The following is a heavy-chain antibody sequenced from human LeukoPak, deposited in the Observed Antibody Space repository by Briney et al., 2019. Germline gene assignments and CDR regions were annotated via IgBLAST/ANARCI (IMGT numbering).Heavy chain of an antibody. Sequence: RASVTVSCKASGYTFTNYGINWVRQAPGQGLEWMGWISTYTGNTNYAENLQGRVTLTTDTSTSTAYMDLRSLRSDVTAVYYCARVGSGDYETLDYWGQGTLVTVSS. D-gene: IGHD4-17*01. J-gene: IGHJ4*02. CDR2: ISTYTGNT. V-gene: IGHV1-18*01. CDR1: GYTFTNYG. CDR3: ARVGSGDYETLDY.